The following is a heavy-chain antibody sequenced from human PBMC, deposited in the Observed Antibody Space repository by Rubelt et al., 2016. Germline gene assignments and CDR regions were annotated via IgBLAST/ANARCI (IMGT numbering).Heavy chain of an antibody. V-gene: IGHV4-59*01. Sequence: WLTCTVSGGSISSYYWSWIRQPPGKGLEWIGYIYYSGSTNYNPSLKSRVTISVDTSKNQFSLKLSSVTAADTAVYYCARDRTPSGYDSGMDVWGQGTTVTVSS. D-gene: IGHD5-12*01. CDR2: IYYSGST. J-gene: IGHJ6*02. CDR1: GGSISSYY. CDR3: ARDRTPSGYDSGMDV.